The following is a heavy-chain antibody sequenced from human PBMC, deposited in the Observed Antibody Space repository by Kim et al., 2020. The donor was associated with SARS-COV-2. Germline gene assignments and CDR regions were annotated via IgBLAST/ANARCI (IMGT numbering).Heavy chain of an antibody. CDR3: ARGFAMTTNYFDY. Sequence: YADSVKGRFTISRDDSKNTLYLQMNSLRVEDTTLYYCARGFAMTTNYFDYWGQGTLVTVSS. D-gene: IGHD3-16*01. J-gene: IGHJ4*02. V-gene: IGHV3-66*01.